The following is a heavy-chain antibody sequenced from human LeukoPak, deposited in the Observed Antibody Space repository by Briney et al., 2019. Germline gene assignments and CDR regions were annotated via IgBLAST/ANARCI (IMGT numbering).Heavy chain of an antibody. CDR2: ISGGGGGT. Sequence: GGSLRLSCAASGFILSTYAMSWVRQAPGKGLEWVSGISGGGGGTYFADSVKGRFTISRDNSKNTLYLQMNSLRVEDTAVYYCAREGSSSFDYWGQGTLVTVSS. CDR3: AREGSSSFDY. V-gene: IGHV3-23*01. D-gene: IGHD2-2*01. J-gene: IGHJ4*02. CDR1: GFILSTYA.